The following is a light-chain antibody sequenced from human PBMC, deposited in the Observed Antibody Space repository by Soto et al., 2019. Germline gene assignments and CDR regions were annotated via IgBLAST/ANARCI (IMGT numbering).Light chain of an antibody. CDR1: SSDVGSYNL. CDR2: EGS. Sequence: QSALTQPASVSGSPGRSITISCTGTSSDVGSYNLVSWYQQHPGKAPKLMIYEGSKRPSGVSNRFSGSKSGNTASLTISGLQAEDEADYYCCSYAGSKGNVFGTGTKLTVL. J-gene: IGLJ1*01. V-gene: IGLV2-23*01. CDR3: CSYAGSKGNV.